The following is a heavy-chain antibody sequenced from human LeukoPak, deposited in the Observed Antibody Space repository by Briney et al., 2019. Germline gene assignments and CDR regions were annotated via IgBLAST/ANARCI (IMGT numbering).Heavy chain of an antibody. J-gene: IGHJ4*02. CDR3: ARDYYGSGSFSYFDY. CDR1: GVSFSGYY. Sequence: PSGTLSLTCAASGVSFSGYYWSWIRQSPGKGLEWIGDIHHSGTTNYNPSLKSRVTISIDTSKDQFSLKLSSVTAADTAVYYCARDYYGSGSFSYFDYWGQGTLVTVSS. V-gene: IGHV4-34*01. CDR2: IHHSGTT. D-gene: IGHD3-10*01.